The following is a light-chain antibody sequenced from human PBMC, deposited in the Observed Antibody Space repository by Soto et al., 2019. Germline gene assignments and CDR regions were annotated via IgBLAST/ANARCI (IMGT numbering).Light chain of an antibody. J-gene: IGKJ2*01. CDR3: QQSYSTPYT. CDR2: AAS. V-gene: IGKV1-39*01. Sequence: DIQMTQSPSSLSASVGDRVTITCRASQNINSYLNWYQHKSGKAPKVLIYAASSLQSGVPSRFSGSGSGTDFTLTISSLQPEDFATYYCQQSYSTPYTFGQGTKLEIK. CDR1: QNINSY.